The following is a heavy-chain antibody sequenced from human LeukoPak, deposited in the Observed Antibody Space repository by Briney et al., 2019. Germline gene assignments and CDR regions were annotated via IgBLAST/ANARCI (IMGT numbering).Heavy chain of an antibody. Sequence: GGSLRLSCAASGFTVNSNYMSWVRQAPGKGLEWVSVIYSGSSTYYADSVKGRFTISRDNSKNTLYLQMNSLRAEDTAVYYCARGSGDTMGIKAFDPWGQRTLVTVSS. CDR2: IYSGSST. CDR3: ARGSGDTMGIKAFDP. V-gene: IGHV3-66*01. D-gene: IGHD3-10*01. CDR1: GFTVNSNY. J-gene: IGHJ5*02.